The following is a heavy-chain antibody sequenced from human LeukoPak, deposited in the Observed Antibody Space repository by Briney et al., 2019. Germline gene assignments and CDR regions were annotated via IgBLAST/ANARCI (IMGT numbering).Heavy chain of an antibody. J-gene: IGHJ4*02. Sequence: SQTLSLTCTVSGGSISSGSYYWSWIRQPPGKGLEWIGYLSYSGSPNYNPSLKSRVTISVDTSKNQFSLRLNSVTAADTAMYYCVKSGGYGLIDYWGQGTLVTVSS. CDR2: LSYSGSP. CDR1: GGSISSGSYY. D-gene: IGHD1-26*01. V-gene: IGHV4-61*01. CDR3: VKSGGYGLIDY.